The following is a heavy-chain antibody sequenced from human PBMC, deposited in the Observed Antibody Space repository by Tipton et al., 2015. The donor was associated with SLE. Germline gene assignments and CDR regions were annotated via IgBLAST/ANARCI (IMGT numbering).Heavy chain of an antibody. Sequence: TLSLTCTVSGGSINSGSYYWGWIRQPQPPGKGLEWIGSVFYSGSTYYNPSLKSRVIISIDTSKKQFSLKLTSVTAADTALYYCARGRWSPAYDVWGQGTMVTVSS. J-gene: IGHJ3*01. V-gene: IGHV4-39*01. CDR1: GGSINSGSYY. CDR3: ARGRWSPAYDV. CDR2: VFYSGST. D-gene: IGHD2-15*01.